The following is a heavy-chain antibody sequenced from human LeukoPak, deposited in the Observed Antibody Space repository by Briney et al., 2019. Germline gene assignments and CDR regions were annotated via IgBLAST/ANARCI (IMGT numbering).Heavy chain of an antibody. D-gene: IGHD1-26*01. CDR3: AKTELVMNYYYYMDV. CDR1: GFTFSSYA. CDR2: ISYDGSNK. J-gene: IGHJ6*03. V-gene: IGHV3-30-3*02. Sequence: GRSLRLSCAASGFTFSSYAMRWVRQAPGKGLEWVAVISYDGSNKYYADSVKGRFTISRDNSKNTLYLQVNSLRAEDTAVYYCAKTELVMNYYYYMDVWGKGTTVTVSS.